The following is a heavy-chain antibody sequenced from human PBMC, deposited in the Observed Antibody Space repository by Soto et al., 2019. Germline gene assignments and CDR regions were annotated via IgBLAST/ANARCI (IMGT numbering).Heavy chain of an antibody. CDR1: GYTFTSYG. D-gene: IGHD5-18*01. Sequence: QVQLVQSGAEVKKPGASVKVSCKASGYTFTSYGITWVRQAPGQGLEWMGWISAHNGNTKYAQKLQGRVTMTTDTTTSTAYMEVRSLRSDDTAVYYCARDTAMALPDAWGQGTLVTVSS. J-gene: IGHJ4*02. CDR3: ARDTAMALPDA. V-gene: IGHV1-18*01. CDR2: ISAHNGNT.